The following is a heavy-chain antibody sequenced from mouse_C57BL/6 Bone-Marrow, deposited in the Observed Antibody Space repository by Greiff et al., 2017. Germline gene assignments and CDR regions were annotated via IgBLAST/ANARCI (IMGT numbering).Heavy chain of an antibody. D-gene: IGHD2-3*01. Sequence: VQLQQPGAELVKPGASVKLSCKASGYTFTSYWMHWVKQRPGQGLEWIGMIHPNSGSTNNNEKFKSKATLTVDKSSSTAYMQLSSLTSEDSAVYYCAGWLLRGFAYWGQGTLVTVSA. CDR1: GYTFTSYW. V-gene: IGHV1-64*01. CDR2: IHPNSGST. CDR3: AGWLLRGFAY. J-gene: IGHJ3*01.